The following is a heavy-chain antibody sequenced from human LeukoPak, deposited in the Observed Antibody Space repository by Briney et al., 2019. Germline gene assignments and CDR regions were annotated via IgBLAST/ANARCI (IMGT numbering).Heavy chain of an antibody. Sequence: SETLSLTCTVSGGSISSYYWSWIRQPTGKGLEWIGRIYTSGSTNYNPSLKSRVTISVDKSKKQFSLKLSSVTAADTAVYYCARGAAGAGTDYWGQGTLVTVSS. J-gene: IGHJ4*02. V-gene: IGHV4-4*07. CDR3: ARGAAGAGTDY. D-gene: IGHD6-13*01. CDR1: GGSISSYY. CDR2: IYTSGST.